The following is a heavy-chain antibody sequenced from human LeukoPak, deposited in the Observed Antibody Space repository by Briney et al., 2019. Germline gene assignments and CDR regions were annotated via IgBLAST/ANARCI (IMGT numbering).Heavy chain of an antibody. J-gene: IGHJ4*02. Sequence: GGSLRLSCTASGFTFSTSSMNWVRQAPGKGLEWLSFISRSSRTIYYADSVKGRFTISRDNAKNTLYLQMNSLRDEDTAVFYCARSRYDYIWGIDYWGQGTLVTISS. D-gene: IGHD3-16*01. CDR2: ISRSSRTI. V-gene: IGHV3-48*02. CDR3: ARSRYDYIWGIDY. CDR1: GFTFSTSS.